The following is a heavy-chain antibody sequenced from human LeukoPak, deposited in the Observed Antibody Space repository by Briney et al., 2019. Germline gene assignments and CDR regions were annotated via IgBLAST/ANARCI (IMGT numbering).Heavy chain of an antibody. D-gene: IGHD1-26*01. J-gene: IGHJ4*02. V-gene: IGHV4-4*07. CDR1: GGSISSYY. CDR3: ARSRGVEGTGFDY. Sequence: ASETLSLTCTVSGGSISSYYSSWIRQPAGKGLEWIGRIYTSGSTNYNPSLKSRVTISVDKSKNQFSLKLSSVTAADTAVYYCARSRGVEGTGFDYWGQGTLVTVSS. CDR2: IYTSGST.